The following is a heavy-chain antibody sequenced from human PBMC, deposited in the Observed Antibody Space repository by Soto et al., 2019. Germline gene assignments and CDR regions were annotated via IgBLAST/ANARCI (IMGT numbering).Heavy chain of an antibody. CDR1: GGSISSSSYY. V-gene: IGHV4-39*01. CDR2: IYYSGST. CDR3: ARPKEAAAGWFDP. J-gene: IGHJ5*02. D-gene: IGHD6-13*01. Sequence: AETLSLTCTVSGGSISSSSYYWGWFRQPPGKGLEWIGSIYYSGSTYYNPSLKSRVTISVDTSKNQFSLKLSSVTAADTAVYYCARPKEAAAGWFDPWGQGTLVTVSS.